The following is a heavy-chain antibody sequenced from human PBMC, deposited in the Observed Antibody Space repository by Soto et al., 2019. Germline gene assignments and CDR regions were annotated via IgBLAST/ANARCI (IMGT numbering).Heavy chain of an antibody. Sequence: SETLSLTCTVSGGSSSSYYWSWIRQPPGKGLEWIGYIYYSGSTNYNPSLKSRVTISVDTSKNQFSLKLSSVTAADTAVYYCARDKALAAAAGKPYYYSGMDVWGQGTTVTVSS. V-gene: IGHV4-59*01. D-gene: IGHD6-13*01. CDR1: GGSSSSYY. CDR2: IYYSGST. CDR3: ARDKALAAAAGKPYYYSGMDV. J-gene: IGHJ6*02.